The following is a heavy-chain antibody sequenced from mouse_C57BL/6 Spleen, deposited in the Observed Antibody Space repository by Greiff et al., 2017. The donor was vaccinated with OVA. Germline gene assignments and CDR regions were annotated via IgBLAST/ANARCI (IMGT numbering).Heavy chain of an antibody. Sequence: EVQLQQSGAELVKPGASVKLSCTASGFTFTDYYMHWVKQRTEQGLEWIGRIDPEDGATKYAPKFQGKATITADTSSNTAYLQLSSLTSEDTAVYYCARSYYYGSSCSYWYFDDWGTGTTVTVSS. CDR3: ARSYYYGSSCSYWYFDD. CDR1: GFTFTDYY. J-gene: IGHJ1*03. D-gene: IGHD1-1*01. V-gene: IGHV14-2*01. CDR2: IDPEDGAT.